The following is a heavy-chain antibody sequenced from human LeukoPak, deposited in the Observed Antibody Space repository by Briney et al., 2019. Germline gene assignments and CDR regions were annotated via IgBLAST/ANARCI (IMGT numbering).Heavy chain of an antibody. CDR1: GFTFSSYA. CDR2: ISYDGSNK. Sequence: GGSLRLSCAASGFTFSSYAMHWVRQAPGKGLEWVAVISYDGSNKYYADSVKGRFTISRDNSKNTLYLQMNSLRAEDTAVYYCAKGGSSPPYYCDSWGQGTLVTVSS. V-gene: IGHV3-30-3*01. J-gene: IGHJ4*02. D-gene: IGHD6-13*01. CDR3: AKGGSSPPYYCDS.